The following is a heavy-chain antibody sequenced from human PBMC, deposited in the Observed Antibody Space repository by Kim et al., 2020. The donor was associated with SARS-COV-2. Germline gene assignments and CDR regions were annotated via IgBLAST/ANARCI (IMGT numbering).Heavy chain of an antibody. D-gene: IGHD3-10*01. J-gene: IGHJ6*02. V-gene: IGHV4-39*01. Sequence: SETLSLTCTVSGGSISSSSYYWGWIRQPPGKGLEWIGSIYYSGSTYYNPSLKSRVTISVDTSKNQFSLKLSSVTAADTAVYYCARHSLDGSGSYWAYYYYYGMDVWGQGTTVTVSS. CDR1: GGSISSSSYY. CDR2: IYYSGST. CDR3: ARHSLDGSGSYWAYYYYYGMDV.